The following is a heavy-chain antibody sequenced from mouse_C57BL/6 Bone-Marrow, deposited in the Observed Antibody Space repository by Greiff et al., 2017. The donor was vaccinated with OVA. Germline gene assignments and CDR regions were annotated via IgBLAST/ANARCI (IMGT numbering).Heavy chain of an antibody. J-gene: IGHJ4*01. V-gene: IGHV1-22*01. D-gene: IGHD2-4*01. CDR1: GYTFPDYN. CDR2: INPNNGGT. Sequence: EVQLQQSGPELVKPGASVKMSCKASGYTFPDYNMHWVKQSHGKSLEWIGYINPNNGGTSYNQKFKGKAPLTVNKSSSTAYMELRSLTSWDSAVYYCARLLYDYDTAMDYWGQGTSVTVSS. CDR3: ARLLYDYDTAMDY.